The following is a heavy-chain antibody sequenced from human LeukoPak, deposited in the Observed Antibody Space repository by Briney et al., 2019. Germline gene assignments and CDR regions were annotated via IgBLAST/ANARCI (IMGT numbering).Heavy chain of an antibody. CDR2: IDPNSGGT. D-gene: IGHD2-15*01. J-gene: IGHJ2*01. CDR3: AKEADIVSFDL. V-gene: IGHV1-2*02. Sequence: GASVKVSCKASGYTFTGNHVHWVRQAPGQGLEWMGWIDPNSGGTKYAQKFQDRVTMTSDTSISTAYMELGGLRSDDTAVYFCAKEADIVSFDLWGRGTLVTVSS. CDR1: GYTFTGNH.